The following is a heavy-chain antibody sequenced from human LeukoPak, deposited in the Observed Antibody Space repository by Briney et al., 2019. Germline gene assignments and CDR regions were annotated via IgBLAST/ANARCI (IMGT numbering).Heavy chain of an antibody. Sequence: GGSLRLPCAASGFTFSNYWMHWVRQAPGKGLVWVSRINVDGSSTIYADSVKGRFTISRDNDKNSLYLQMNSLRAEDTAVYYCARSPGSGWAPLDYWGQGTLVTVSS. J-gene: IGHJ4*02. CDR1: GFTFSNYW. CDR3: ARSPGSGWAPLDY. D-gene: IGHD6-19*01. V-gene: IGHV3-74*01. CDR2: INVDGSST.